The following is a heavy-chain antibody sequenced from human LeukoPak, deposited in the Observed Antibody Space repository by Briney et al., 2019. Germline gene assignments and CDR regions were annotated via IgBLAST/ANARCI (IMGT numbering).Heavy chain of an antibody. CDR1: GFIFRSCA. D-gene: IGHD3-22*01. Sequence: TGGSLRLSCAASGFIFRSCAMNWVRQAPGKGLEWVSVISGNGGSTDYADSVKGRFTISRDNSKNTLYLQMNSLRAEDTAVYYCAKVYDSSGYYYGIDYWGQGTLVTVSS. J-gene: IGHJ4*02. CDR3: AKVYDSSGYYYGIDY. CDR2: ISGNGGST. V-gene: IGHV3-23*01.